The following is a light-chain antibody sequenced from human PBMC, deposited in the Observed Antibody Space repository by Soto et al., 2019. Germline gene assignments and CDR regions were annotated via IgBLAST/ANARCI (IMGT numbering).Light chain of an antibody. CDR1: QSVLYSSNNKNY. J-gene: IGKJ2*01. CDR3: QQYESTPPT. CDR2: WAS. Sequence: DIVMTQSPDSLAVSLGERATINCKSSQSVLYSSNNKNYLAWYQQRPGQPPKLLIYWASTRVSGVPDRFSGSGSGTDFTPTITSLLAEDVAVYYCQQYESTPPTFGQGTKLEIK. V-gene: IGKV4-1*01.